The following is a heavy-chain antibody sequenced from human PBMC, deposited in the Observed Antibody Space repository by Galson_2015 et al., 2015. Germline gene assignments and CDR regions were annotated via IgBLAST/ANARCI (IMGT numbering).Heavy chain of an antibody. CDR2: ISAYNGNT. J-gene: IGHJ4*02. D-gene: IGHD3-22*01. CDR3: ARDRYYYDSSGYYDY. CDR1: GYTFTSYG. Sequence: SVKVSCKASGYTFTSYGISWVRQAPGQGLEWMGWISAYNGNTNYAQKLQGRVTMTTDTSTSTAYMEPRSLRSDDTAVYYCARDRYYYDSSGYYDYWGQGTLVTVSS. V-gene: IGHV1-18*01.